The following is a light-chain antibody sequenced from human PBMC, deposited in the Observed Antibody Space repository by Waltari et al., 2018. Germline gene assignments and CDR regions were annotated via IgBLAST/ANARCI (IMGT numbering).Light chain of an antibody. Sequence: EIVLTQSPATLPLSPGERVTLSCRASQSVSSHLAWYQQKPGQAPRLLIYDASNRATGFPARFSGSGSGTDFTLTISSLEPEDFAVYYCHQRYKWPLTFGGGTKVEIK. CDR3: HQRYKWPLT. CDR1: QSVSSH. J-gene: IGKJ4*01. CDR2: DAS. V-gene: IGKV3-11*01.